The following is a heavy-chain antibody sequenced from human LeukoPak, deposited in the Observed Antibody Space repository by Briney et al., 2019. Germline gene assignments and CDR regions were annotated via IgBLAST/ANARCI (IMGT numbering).Heavy chain of an antibody. CDR1: GGSISNSY. CDR3: ARDLTAQNWFDP. CDR2: IYKSGST. J-gene: IGHJ5*02. Sequence: SETLSLTCTVSGGSISNSYWSWIRQSPGKGLEWIGYIYKSGSTNYNLSLKSRVTISVDTSKNQFSLKLSSATAADTAVYYCARDLTAQNWFDPWGQGTLVTVSS. V-gene: IGHV4-59*01.